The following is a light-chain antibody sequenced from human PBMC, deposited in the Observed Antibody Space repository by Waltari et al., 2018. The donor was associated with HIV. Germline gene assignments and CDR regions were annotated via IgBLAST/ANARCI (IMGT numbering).Light chain of an antibody. CDR1: QTISTS. J-gene: IGKJ3*01. V-gene: IGKV1-39*01. CDR2: SAS. CDR3: QQSYSSPLT. Sequence: DIQLTQSPSSLSASVRDVVTITCRSSQTISTSLNWYQQKPGKAPKILISSASSLQSGVPSRFSASGSGTDYTHTISNLQPDDYATYYCQQSYSSPLTFGPGTEVDVK.